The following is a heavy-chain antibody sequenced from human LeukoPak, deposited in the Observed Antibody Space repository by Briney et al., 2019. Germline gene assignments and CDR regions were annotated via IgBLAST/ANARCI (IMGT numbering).Heavy chain of an antibody. D-gene: IGHD2-15*01. V-gene: IGHV3-74*01. CDR3: ARGTVVVVAATRVWYYYYMDV. J-gene: IGHJ6*03. CDR1: GFTFSSYW. CDR2: INRDGSST. Sequence: GGSLTLSCAASGFTFSSYWMHWVRQAPGKGLVWVSRINRDGSSTSYADSVKGRFTISRDNAKNTLYLQMNSLRAEDTAVYYCARGTVVVVAATRVWYYYYMDVWGKGTTVTVSS.